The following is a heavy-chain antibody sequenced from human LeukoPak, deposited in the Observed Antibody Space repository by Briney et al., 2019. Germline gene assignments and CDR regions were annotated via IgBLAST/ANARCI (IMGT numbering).Heavy chain of an antibody. V-gene: IGHV4-39*01. Sequence: PSETLSLTCTVSGGSISRSTYHWGWIRQPPGKGLEWIGSVYYSGTTYYNPSLKSRVTISVDTSKNVFSLKLNSVTAADTAVYYCAPTDGFTSGGYNYWGQGTLVTVSS. CDR3: APTDGFTSGGYNY. D-gene: IGHD5-12*01. J-gene: IGHJ4*02. CDR1: GGSISRSTYH. CDR2: VYYSGTT.